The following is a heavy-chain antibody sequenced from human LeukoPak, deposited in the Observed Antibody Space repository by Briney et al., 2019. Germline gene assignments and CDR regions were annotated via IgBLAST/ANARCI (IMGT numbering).Heavy chain of an antibody. CDR3: ARRGVDAYDY. J-gene: IGHJ4*02. D-gene: IGHD2-15*01. Sequence: PSETLSLTCTVSGGSISSSTYCWGWLRQPPGKGLEWIGRIYYSGSTQYNPSLKSRLTISVDTSKNQFSLKLSSVTDADTAVYYWARRGVDAYDYWGQGTLVTVSS. V-gene: IGHV4-39*01. CDR2: IYYSGST. CDR1: GGSISSSTYC.